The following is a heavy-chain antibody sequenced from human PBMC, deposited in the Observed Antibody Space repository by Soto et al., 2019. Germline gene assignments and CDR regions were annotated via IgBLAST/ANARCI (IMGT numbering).Heavy chain of an antibody. J-gene: IGHJ4*02. V-gene: IGHV5-10-1*01. CDR1: GYSFAGYW. Sequence: LGESLKISCKGSGYSFAGYWITWVRQKPGKGLEWMGRIDPSDSQTYYSPSFRGHVTISATKSITTVFLQWNSLQASDTAIYYCARQHPLDSRVWYTWGQGTLVTVSS. CDR2: IDPSDSQT. CDR3: ARQHPLDSRVWYT. D-gene: IGHD6-19*01.